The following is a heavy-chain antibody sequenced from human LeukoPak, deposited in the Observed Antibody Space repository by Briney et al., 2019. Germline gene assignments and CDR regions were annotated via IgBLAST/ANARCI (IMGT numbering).Heavy chain of an antibody. CDR2: IYYSGST. CDR1: GGSISNVGYY. D-gene: IGHD1-26*01. V-gene: IGHV4-31*03. Sequence: PSETLSLTCTVSGGSISNVGYYWSWIRQHPGKGLEWIGYIYYSGSTYYNPSLKSRVNRSVDTSKNQFSLKLNSVTAADTAVYYCASAPPYSGSHYWGQGTLVTVSS. CDR3: ASAPPYSGSHY. J-gene: IGHJ4*02.